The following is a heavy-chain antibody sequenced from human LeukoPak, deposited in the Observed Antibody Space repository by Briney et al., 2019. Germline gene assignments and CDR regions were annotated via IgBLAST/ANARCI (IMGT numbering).Heavy chain of an antibody. Sequence: SETLSLTCAVYGGSFSGYYWSWIRQPPGKGLEWIGEINHSGSTNYNPSLKSRVTISVDTSKNQFSLKLSSVAAADTAVYYCAGYCSGGSCYSGAFDIWGQGTMVTVSS. CDR3: AGYCSGGSCYSGAFDI. D-gene: IGHD2-15*01. V-gene: IGHV4-34*01. CDR2: INHSGST. CDR1: GGSFSGYY. J-gene: IGHJ3*02.